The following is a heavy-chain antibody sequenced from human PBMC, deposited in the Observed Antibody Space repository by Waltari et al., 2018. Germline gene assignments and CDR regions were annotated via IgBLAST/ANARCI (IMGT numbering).Heavy chain of an antibody. Sequence: QVQLMESGPGLVRPSETLALPCNGSGGSITSDYWSWVRQPPGKGLEWVGYIYHSGTTNYNPSLRSRVSISVDTSKTQFSLKLNYVTAADTAVYYCARGHSTGWYLSHWGRGALVTVSS. CDR2: IYHSGTT. CDR1: GGSITSDY. J-gene: IGHJ1*01. V-gene: IGHV4-59*01. CDR3: ARGHSTGWYLSH. D-gene: IGHD6-19*01.